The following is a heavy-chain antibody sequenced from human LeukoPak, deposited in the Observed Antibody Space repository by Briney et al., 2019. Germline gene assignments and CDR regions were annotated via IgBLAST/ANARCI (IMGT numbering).Heavy chain of an antibody. D-gene: IGHD5-12*01. V-gene: IGHV1-46*01. CDR1: GYTFTSYY. CDR3: ARGGGPDSGYDQYYFDY. J-gene: IGHJ4*02. Sequence: ASVKVSCKASGYTFTSYYMHWVRQAPGQGLEWMGIINPSGGSTSYAQKFQGRVTMTRDTSTSTVYMELSSLRPEDTAVYYCARGGGPDSGYDQYYFDYWGQGTLVTVSS. CDR2: INPSGGST.